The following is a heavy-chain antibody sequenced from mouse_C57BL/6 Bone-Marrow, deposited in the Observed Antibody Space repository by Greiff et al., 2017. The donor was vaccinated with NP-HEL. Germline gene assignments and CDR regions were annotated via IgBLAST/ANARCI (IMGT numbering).Heavy chain of an antibody. CDR2: IDPSDSYT. Sequence: VQLQQPGAELVKPGASVKLSCKASGYTFTSYWMQWVKQRPGQGLEWIGEIDPSDSYTNYNQKFKGKATLTVDTSSSTAYMQLSGLTSEDSAVYYCARGDGNWYFDVWGTGTTVTVSS. D-gene: IGHD2-1*01. CDR3: ARGDGNWYFDV. J-gene: IGHJ1*03. V-gene: IGHV1-50*01. CDR1: GYTFTSYW.